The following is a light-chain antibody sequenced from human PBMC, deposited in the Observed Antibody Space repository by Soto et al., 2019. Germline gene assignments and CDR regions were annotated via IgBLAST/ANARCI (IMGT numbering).Light chain of an antibody. CDR3: QQYKVYSKT. Sequence: DIQMTQSLSALSASVGDRVTITCRASQNITRWVAWYQQKVGKAPRLLIYDASTLESGVPSRFSGSESGIEFTLSISSLQPDDFATYYCQQYKVYSKTFGQGTRVEVK. CDR1: QNITRW. CDR2: DAS. J-gene: IGKJ1*01. V-gene: IGKV1-5*01.